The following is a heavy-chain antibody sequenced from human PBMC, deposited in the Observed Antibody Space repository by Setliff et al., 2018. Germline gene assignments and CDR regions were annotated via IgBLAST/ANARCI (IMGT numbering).Heavy chain of an antibody. CDR2: IYYSGST. CDR3: ARDTEGRYNFWSGYYEDYYYYGMDV. CDR1: GGSISSSSYY. Sequence: SETLSLTCTVSGGSISSSSYYWGWIRQPPGKGLERIGSIYYSGSTYYNPSLKSRVTISVDTSKNQFSLKLSSVTAADTAVYYCARDTEGRYNFWSGYYEDYYYYGMDVWGQGTTVTVSS. D-gene: IGHD3-3*01. V-gene: IGHV4-39*07. J-gene: IGHJ6*02.